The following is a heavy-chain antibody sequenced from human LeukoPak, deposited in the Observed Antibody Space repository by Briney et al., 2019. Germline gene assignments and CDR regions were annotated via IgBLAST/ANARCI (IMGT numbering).Heavy chain of an antibody. CDR1: GGSISSGDYY. CDR2: IYYSGST. CDR3: ASTNYGDYRFDY. Sequence: PSETLSLTCTVSGGSISSGDYYWSWIRQPPGKGLEWIGYIYYSGSTYYNPSLKSRVTISVDTSKNQFSLKLSSVTAADTAVYYCASTNYGDYRFDYWGQGTLVTVSS. D-gene: IGHD4-17*01. J-gene: IGHJ4*02. V-gene: IGHV4-30-4*08.